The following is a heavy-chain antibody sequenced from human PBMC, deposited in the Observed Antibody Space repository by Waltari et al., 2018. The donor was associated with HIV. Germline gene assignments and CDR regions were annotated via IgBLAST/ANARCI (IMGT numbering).Heavy chain of an antibody. J-gene: IGHJ4*02. CDR3: ASSHYLDSRLYYYPVN. CDR1: GLTLSHYY. D-gene: IGHD3-22*01. V-gene: IGHV3-11*01. CDR2: LDNWGTST. Sequence: QLVESGGDWVRPGGSLRLSWAASGLTLSHYYCRWHRQAPGTGLEWVSHLDNWGTSTFYTDSVRGRFTISRDNAKNSLYLQMDSLRAEDTAVYYCASSHYLDSRLYYYPVNWGQGTLVTVSS.